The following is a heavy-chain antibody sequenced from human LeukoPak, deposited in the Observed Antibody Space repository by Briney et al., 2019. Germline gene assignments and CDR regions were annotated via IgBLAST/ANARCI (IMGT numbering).Heavy chain of an antibody. J-gene: IGHJ4*02. Sequence: GRSLRLSCAASGFTFSSYGMHWVRQAPGKGLEWVAVISYDGSNKYYADSVKGRFTISRDNSKNTLYLQMNSLRAEDTAVYYCAKGWWIQLWAFGYWGQGTLVTVSS. V-gene: IGHV3-30*18. CDR3: AKGWWIQLWAFGY. CDR2: ISYDGSNK. D-gene: IGHD5-18*01. CDR1: GFTFSSYG.